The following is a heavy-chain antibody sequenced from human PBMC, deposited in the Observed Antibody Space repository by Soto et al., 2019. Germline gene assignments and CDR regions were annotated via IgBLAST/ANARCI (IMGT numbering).Heavy chain of an antibody. Sequence: QVQLLQSGAEVRKPGASVKVSCKASGYTFSGYYMHWVRQAPGQGLEWMGCSNPNSGASNYAQKFQGWVTMTRATSISTAYMELTRLRSDDTAVYYCTRGDLVRGVLGPTAAVFDYPDIMDDWGQGTTVIVSS. CDR1: GYTFSGYY. V-gene: IGHV1-2*04. J-gene: IGHJ6*02. CDR3: TRGDLVRGVLGPTAAVFDYPDIMDD. D-gene: IGHD2-2*01. CDR2: SNPNSGAS.